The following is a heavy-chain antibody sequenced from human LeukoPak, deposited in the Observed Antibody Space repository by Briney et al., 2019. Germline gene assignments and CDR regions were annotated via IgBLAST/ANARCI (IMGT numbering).Heavy chain of an antibody. Sequence: GGSLKLSCAASGFTFSGSAMHWVRQASGKGLEWVGRIRNKANSYATAYTASVKGRFTISRDDSKNMAYLQMNSLKTEDTAVYYCTRYSSSDNWFDPWGQGTLVTVSS. D-gene: IGHD6-6*01. J-gene: IGHJ5*02. V-gene: IGHV3-73*01. CDR1: GFTFSGSA. CDR3: TRYSSSDNWFDP. CDR2: IRNKANSYAT.